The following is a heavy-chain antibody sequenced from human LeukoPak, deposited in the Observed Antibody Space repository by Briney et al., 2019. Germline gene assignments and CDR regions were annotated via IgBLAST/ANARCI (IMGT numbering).Heavy chain of an antibody. CDR2: INPSGGST. Sequence: GASVKVSCKASGYTFTSYYMHWVRQAPGQGLEWMGIINPSGGSTSYADSVKGRFTISRDNSKNTLYLQMNSLRAEDTAVYYCAKMRDYEGFDIWGQGTMVTVSS. CDR3: AKMRDYEGFDI. J-gene: IGHJ3*02. CDR1: GYTFTSYY. V-gene: IGHV1-46*04. D-gene: IGHD4-17*01.